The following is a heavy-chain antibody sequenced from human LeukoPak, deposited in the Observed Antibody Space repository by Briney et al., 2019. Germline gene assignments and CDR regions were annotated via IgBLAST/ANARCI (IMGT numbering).Heavy chain of an antibody. Sequence: SETLSLTCTVSGGTISSYYWSWIRQPPGKGLEWIGYINYSGSTNYNPSLKSRVTMSVVTSKNQFSLKLSSVTAADTAVYYCARGYKVSWFSWGQGTLVTVSS. D-gene: IGHD6-13*01. J-gene: IGHJ5*02. CDR2: INYSGST. V-gene: IGHV4-59*08. CDR3: ARGYKVSWFS. CDR1: GGTISSYY.